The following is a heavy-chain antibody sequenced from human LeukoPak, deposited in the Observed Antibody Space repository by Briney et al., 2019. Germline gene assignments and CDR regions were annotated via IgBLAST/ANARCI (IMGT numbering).Heavy chain of an antibody. Sequence: SETLSLTCTVSGDSISRYYWSWIRQPAGKGLEWIGRIYNGGSTNYNPSLKSRVTISVDTSKNQFSLKLSSVTAADTAVYYCARDVGARLPGYWGQGILVTVSS. CDR1: GDSISRYY. J-gene: IGHJ4*02. V-gene: IGHV4-4*07. D-gene: IGHD6-6*01. CDR3: ARDVGARLPGY. CDR2: IYNGGST.